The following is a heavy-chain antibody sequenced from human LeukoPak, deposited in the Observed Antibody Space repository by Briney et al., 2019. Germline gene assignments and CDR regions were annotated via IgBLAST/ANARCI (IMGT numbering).Heavy chain of an antibody. CDR2: IYSGGST. Sequence: GGSLRLSCAASGFTVSSNYMSWVRQAPGKGLEWVSVIYSGGSTYYADSVKGRFTISRDNSMNTLYLQMNSLRAEDTAVYYCAKYRRGYYDSSGYSDYWGQGTLATVSS. CDR3: AKYRRGYYDSSGYSDY. J-gene: IGHJ4*02. CDR1: GFTVSSNY. V-gene: IGHV3-53*01. D-gene: IGHD3-22*01.